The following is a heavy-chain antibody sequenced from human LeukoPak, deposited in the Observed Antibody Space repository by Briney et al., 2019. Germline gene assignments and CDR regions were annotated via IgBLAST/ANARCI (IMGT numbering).Heavy chain of an antibody. CDR3: ARVGENIVVVPAAISRYYYYYYMDV. CDR1: GFTFSNYW. V-gene: IGHV3-7*01. J-gene: IGHJ6*03. D-gene: IGHD2-2*02. Sequence: GGSLRLSCAASGFTFSNYWMSWVRQAPGKGLEWVANIKQDRSEKYYVDSVKGRFTISRDNAKNSLYLQMNSLRAEDTAVYYCARVGENIVVVPAAISRYYYYYYMDVWGKGTTVTISS. CDR2: IKQDRSEK.